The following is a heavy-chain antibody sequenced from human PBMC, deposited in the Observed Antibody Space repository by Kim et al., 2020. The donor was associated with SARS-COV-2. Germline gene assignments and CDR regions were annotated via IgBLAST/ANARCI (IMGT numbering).Heavy chain of an antibody. Sequence: GGSLRLSCAASGFTFTSGMHWVRQAPGKGLEGWAVITYDGSNKYYADSVKGRFTISRDNDKKSLFLQMNSLRVDDTAVYYCAKDAPGGELLTFSWYFGLGGRGSLVTVSA. D-gene: IGHD1-26*01. V-gene: IGHV3-30*18. J-gene: IGHJ2*01. CDR3: AKDAPGGELLTFSWYFGL. CDR2: ITYDGSNK. CDR1: GFTFTSG.